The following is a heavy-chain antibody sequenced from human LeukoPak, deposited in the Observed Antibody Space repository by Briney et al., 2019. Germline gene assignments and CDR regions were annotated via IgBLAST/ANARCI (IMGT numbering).Heavy chain of an antibody. D-gene: IGHD6-19*01. Sequence: GGSLRLSCAASGFTFSDYYMSWIRQAPGKGLEWVSYISSSGSTIYYADSVKGRFTISRDNAKNSLYLQMNSLRAEDTAVYYCAKDLQQWLFDYWGQGTLVTVSS. CDR2: ISSSGSTI. CDR3: AKDLQQWLFDY. V-gene: IGHV3-11*01. CDR1: GFTFSDYY. J-gene: IGHJ4*02.